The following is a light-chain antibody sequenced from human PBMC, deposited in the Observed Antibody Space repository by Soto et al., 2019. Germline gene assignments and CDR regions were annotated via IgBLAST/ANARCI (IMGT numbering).Light chain of an antibody. Sequence: EIQMTQSPSSLSASVGDRVTITSQASQSTSRYLNWYQHKPGKAPKLLIYAASSLQSGVPSRFSGTESGTDFTLTIDSLQREDFATYFCQQTYTMPFTFGPGTKVDIK. CDR1: QSTSRY. CDR3: QQTYTMPFT. J-gene: IGKJ3*01. CDR2: AAS. V-gene: IGKV1-39*01.